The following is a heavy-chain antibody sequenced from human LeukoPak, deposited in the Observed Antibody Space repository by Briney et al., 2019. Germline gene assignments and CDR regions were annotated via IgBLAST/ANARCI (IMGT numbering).Heavy chain of an antibody. CDR3: ARAPVTSCRGAFCYPFDY. Sequence: PGGSLRLSCVASGFPLSNYAMSWVRQVPGKGLEWVSATSSSDDGTYYADSVRGRFTISRDNSKNTLCLQMNRLRVEDAALYYCARAPVTSCRGAFCYPFDYWGQGILVTVSS. J-gene: IGHJ4*02. CDR1: GFPLSNYA. V-gene: IGHV3-23*01. CDR2: TSSSDDGT. D-gene: IGHD2-21*01.